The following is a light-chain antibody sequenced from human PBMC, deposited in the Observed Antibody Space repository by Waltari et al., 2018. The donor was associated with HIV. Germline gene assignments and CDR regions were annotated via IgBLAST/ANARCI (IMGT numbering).Light chain of an antibody. J-gene: IGLJ3*02. CDR2: INN. V-gene: IGLV1-44*01. Sequence: QSVLTQPPSASGTPGQRVTTSCSGSSSNIGSYTVNWYQQIPGTAPKLLIFINNYRPSGVPDRFSGSKSGTSASRAISGLHSDDEADYFCAAWEDSLNGPIWVFGGGTKLTVL. CDR1: SSNIGSYT. CDR3: AAWEDSLNGPIWV.